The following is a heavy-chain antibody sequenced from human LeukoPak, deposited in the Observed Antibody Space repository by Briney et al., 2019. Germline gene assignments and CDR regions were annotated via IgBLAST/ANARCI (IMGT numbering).Heavy chain of an antibody. J-gene: IGHJ5*02. CDR3: AKDTKAVVAMGNWFDP. CDR2: IRYDGGNK. V-gene: IGHV3-30*02. CDR1: GFTFSSYG. D-gene: IGHD2-21*01. Sequence: GGSLRLSCAASGFTFSSYGMHWVRQAPGKGLEWVAFIRYDGGNKYYADSVKGRFTISRDNSKNTLYLQMKAEDTAVYYCAKDTKAVVAMGNWFDPWGQGTLVTVSS.